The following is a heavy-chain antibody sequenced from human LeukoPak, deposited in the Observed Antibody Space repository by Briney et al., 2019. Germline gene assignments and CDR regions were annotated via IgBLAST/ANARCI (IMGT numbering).Heavy chain of an antibody. CDR1: GDNVSSNSAT. Sequence: SQTLSLTCAISGDNVSSNSATWNWIRQSPSRGLEWLGRTYYRSKWYNDYAVSVKSRMTIIPDTSKNQFSLQLNSVTPDDAALYYCAGDRGVGAAVFFDYWGLGTLVTVSS. D-gene: IGHD6-13*01. V-gene: IGHV6-1*01. J-gene: IGHJ4*02. CDR2: TYYRSKWYN. CDR3: AGDRGVGAAVFFDY.